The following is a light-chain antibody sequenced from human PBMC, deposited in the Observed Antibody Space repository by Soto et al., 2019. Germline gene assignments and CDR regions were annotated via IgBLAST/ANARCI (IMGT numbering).Light chain of an antibody. V-gene: IGLV2-14*01. Sequence: QSVLTQPASVSLSPGQSITISGTGTSSDVGGNKYVSWYQQYPGKVPKLLINKVTNRPSGVSYRFSGSKSGNTASLTISALLAEDEADYFCASSTSDSLYVFGTGTKVTVL. J-gene: IGLJ1*01. CDR3: ASSTSDSLYV. CDR1: SSDVGGNKY. CDR2: KVT.